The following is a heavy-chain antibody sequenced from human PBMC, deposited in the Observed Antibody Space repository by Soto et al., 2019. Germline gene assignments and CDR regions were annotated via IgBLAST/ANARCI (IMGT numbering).Heavy chain of an antibody. CDR2: IDPSDSYT. CDR1: GYSFTSYW. D-gene: IGHD2-2*01. Sequence: HGESLKISCKGSGYSFTSYWISWVRQMPGKGLEWMGRIDPSDSYTNYSPSFQGHVTISADKSISTAYLQWSSLKASDTAMYYCARHRFCSSTSCYYGMDVWGQGTTVTVSS. CDR3: ARHRFCSSTSCYYGMDV. V-gene: IGHV5-10-1*01. J-gene: IGHJ6*02.